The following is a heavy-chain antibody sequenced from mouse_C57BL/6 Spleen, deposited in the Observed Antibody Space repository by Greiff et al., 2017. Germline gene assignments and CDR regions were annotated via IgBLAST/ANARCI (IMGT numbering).Heavy chain of an antibody. Sequence: VKLQESGAELAKPGASVKLSCKASGYTFTSYWMHWVKQRPGQGLEWIGYINPSSGYTKYKQKFKDKDTLTADKSTSTAYMQLSSLTYEDSAVYYCARKGHGYVNFEVWGTGTTVTFSS. D-gene: IGHD2-2*01. J-gene: IGHJ1*03. CDR2: INPSSGYT. CDR1: GYTFTSYW. CDR3: ARKGHGYVNFEV. V-gene: IGHV1-7*01.